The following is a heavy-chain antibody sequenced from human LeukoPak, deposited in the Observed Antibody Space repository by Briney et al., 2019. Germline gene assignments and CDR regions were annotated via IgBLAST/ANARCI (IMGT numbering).Heavy chain of an antibody. Sequence: PSETLSLTCTVSGGSISTSNYYWGWIRQPPGKGLEWIGNIFYSGSTYYSPSLRSRVTISLDTSRNQFSLKLNSVTAADTAVYYCARVYYSSSYDYWYFDLWGRGTLVTVSS. CDR3: ARVYYSSSYDYWYFDL. D-gene: IGHD6-13*01. CDR2: IFYSGST. V-gene: IGHV4-39*07. CDR1: GGSISTSNYY. J-gene: IGHJ2*01.